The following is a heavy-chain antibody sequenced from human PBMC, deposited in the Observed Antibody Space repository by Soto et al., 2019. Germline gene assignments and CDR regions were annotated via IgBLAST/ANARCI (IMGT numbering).Heavy chain of an antibody. J-gene: IGHJ4*02. CDR2: ITGGNT. V-gene: IGHV3-23*01. CDR3: AKDKERGGYDSDFDS. D-gene: IGHD3-3*01. Sequence: EVQLLESGGGLIQPGGSLRLSCAASGFTLGTYGMGWVRQAPGKGLEWVSTITGGNTYYAASVKGRFTISRDNSKNTLYLQMSNLRAEDTALYYCAKDKERGGYDSDFDSWGQGTLVTVPS. CDR1: GFTLGTYG.